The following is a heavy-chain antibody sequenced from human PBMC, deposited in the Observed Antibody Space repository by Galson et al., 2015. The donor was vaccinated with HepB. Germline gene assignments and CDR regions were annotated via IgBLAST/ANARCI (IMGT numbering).Heavy chain of an antibody. CDR2: ISYDGSNK. D-gene: IGHD2-15*01. J-gene: IGHJ5*02. CDR3: ARAPGYCSGGSCYSENWFDP. V-gene: IGHV3-30*04. Sequence: SLRLSCAASGFTFSSYAMHWVRQAPGKGLEWVAVISYDGSNKYYADSVKGRFTISRDNSKNTLYLQMNSLRAEDTAVYYCARAPGYCSGGSCYSENWFDPWGQGTLVTVSS. CDR1: GFTFSSYA.